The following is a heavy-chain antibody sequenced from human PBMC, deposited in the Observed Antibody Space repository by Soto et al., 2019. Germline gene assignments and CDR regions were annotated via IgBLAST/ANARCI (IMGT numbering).Heavy chain of an antibody. CDR1: GGSISSSSYY. CDR2: IYYSGST. D-gene: IGHD6-13*01. CDR3: PRHMPYSNSSDRDYYYYYLDV. Sequence: SETLSLTCTVSGGSISSSSYYWGWIRQPPGKGLEWIGSIYYSGSTYYNPSLKSRVTISVDTSKNQFSLKLSSVTAADTAVYYSPRHMPYSNSSDRDYYYYYLDVWGKGTTVTVSS. V-gene: IGHV4-39*01. J-gene: IGHJ6*03.